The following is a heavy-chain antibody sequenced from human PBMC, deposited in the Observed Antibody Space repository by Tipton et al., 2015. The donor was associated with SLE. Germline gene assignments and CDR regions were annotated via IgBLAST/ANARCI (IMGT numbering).Heavy chain of an antibody. D-gene: IGHD6-6*01. CDR2: IYTSGST. Sequence: TLSLTCTVSGGSISSGSYYWSWIRQPAGKGLEWIGRIYTSGSTNYNPSLKSRVTISVDTSKNQFSLKLSSVTAADTAVYYCAIYSSSSSFDYWGQGTLVTVSS. V-gene: IGHV4-61*02. J-gene: IGHJ4*02. CDR3: AIYSSSSSFDY. CDR1: GGSISSGSYY.